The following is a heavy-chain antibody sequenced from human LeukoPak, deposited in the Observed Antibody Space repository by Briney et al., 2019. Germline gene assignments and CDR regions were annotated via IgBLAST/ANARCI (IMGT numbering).Heavy chain of an antibody. V-gene: IGHV4-4*09. CDR2: ILSSGST. J-gene: IGHJ4*02. CDR3: ARLTSGTHPNFDY. CDR1: GYSISNYY. Sequence: SETLSLTCAVSGYSISNYYWNWIRQSPGKGLEWIGYILSSGSTHHNPSLTSRISLSVDTSKNQFSLKLSSVTATDTAVYYCARLTSGTHPNFDYWGQGTLVTVSS. D-gene: IGHD3-10*01.